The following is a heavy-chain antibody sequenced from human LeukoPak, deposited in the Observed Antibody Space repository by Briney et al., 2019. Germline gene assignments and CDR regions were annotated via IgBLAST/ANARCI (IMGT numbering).Heavy chain of an antibody. CDR3: AREGTVVPAAISWFDP. V-gene: IGHV4-34*01. D-gene: IGHD2-2*01. CDR2: INHSGST. J-gene: IGHJ5*02. Sequence: SETLSLTCAVYGGSFSGYYWSWIRQPPGKGLEWIGEINHSGSTNYNPSLKSRVTISVDTSKNQFSLKLSSVTAADTAVYYCAREGTVVPAAISWFDPWGQGTLVTVSS. CDR1: GGSFSGYY.